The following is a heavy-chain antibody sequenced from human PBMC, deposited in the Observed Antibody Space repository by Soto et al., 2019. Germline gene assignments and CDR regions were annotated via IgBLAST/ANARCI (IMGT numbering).Heavy chain of an antibody. Sequence: SSETLSLTCTVAGGSIGSSSYYWGWIRQPPGKGLEWIGSIYYSGSTYYNPSLKSRVTISVDTSKNQFSLKLSSVTAADTAVYYCAKIVVVPAAFSYYYYMDVWGKGTTVTVSS. D-gene: IGHD2-2*01. J-gene: IGHJ6*03. CDR3: AKIVVVPAAFSYYYYMDV. V-gene: IGHV4-39*01. CDR2: IYYSGST. CDR1: GGSIGSSSYY.